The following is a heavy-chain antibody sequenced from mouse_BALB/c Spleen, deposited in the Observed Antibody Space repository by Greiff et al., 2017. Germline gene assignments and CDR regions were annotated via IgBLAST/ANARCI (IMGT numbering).Heavy chain of an antibody. CDR3: AREDGSFAY. Sequence: EVKVVESGGGLVKPGGSLKLSCAASGFTFSSYAMSWVRQSPEKRLEWVAEISSGGSYTYYPDTVTGRFTISRDNAKNTLYLEMSSLRSEDTAMYYCAREDGSFAYWGQGTLVTVSA. V-gene: IGHV5-9-4*01. D-gene: IGHD2-3*01. CDR1: GFTFSSYA. J-gene: IGHJ3*01. CDR2: ISSGGSYT.